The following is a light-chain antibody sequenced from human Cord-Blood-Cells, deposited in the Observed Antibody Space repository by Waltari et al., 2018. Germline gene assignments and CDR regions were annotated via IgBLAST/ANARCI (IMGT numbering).Light chain of an antibody. V-gene: IGLV2-23*01. CDR3: WSYAGSSTLVV. Sequence: QSALTQPASVSGSPGQSITISCTGTSSDVGSYNLVSWYQQHPDKAPKLLIYEGSKRPSGVSNRFSGSKSGNTASLTISGLQAEGEADYYCWSYAGSSTLVVFGGGTKLTVL. J-gene: IGLJ2*01. CDR2: EGS. CDR1: SSDVGSYNL.